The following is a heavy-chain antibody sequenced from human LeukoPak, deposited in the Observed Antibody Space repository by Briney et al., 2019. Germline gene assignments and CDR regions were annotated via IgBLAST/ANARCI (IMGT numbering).Heavy chain of an antibody. D-gene: IGHD2-2*01. CDR1: GGSFSGYY. V-gene: IGHV4-34*01. J-gene: IGHJ3*02. CDR2: INHSGST. Sequence: SETLSLTCAVYGGSFSGYYWSWIRQPPGKGLEWIGEINHSGSTNYNPSLKSRVTISVDTSKNQFSLKLSSVTAAGTAVYYCARGGATRYCSSTSCQAAFDIWGQGTMVTVSS. CDR3: ARGGATRYCSSTSCQAAFDI.